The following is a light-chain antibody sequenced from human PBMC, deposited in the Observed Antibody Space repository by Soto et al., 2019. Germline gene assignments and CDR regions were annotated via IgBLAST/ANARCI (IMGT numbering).Light chain of an antibody. V-gene: IGLV2-14*01. CDR3: SSYTTTPRL. Sequence: QSALTQPASVSGSPGQSITISCTGTSSDIGSNTYVSWFQQRPGKAPTLIIYEVSNRPSGVSNHFSGSKSGNTASLTISGLLPEDEAEYYCSSYTTTPRLFGGGTKLTVL. CDR1: SSDIGSNTY. CDR2: EVS. J-gene: IGLJ3*02.